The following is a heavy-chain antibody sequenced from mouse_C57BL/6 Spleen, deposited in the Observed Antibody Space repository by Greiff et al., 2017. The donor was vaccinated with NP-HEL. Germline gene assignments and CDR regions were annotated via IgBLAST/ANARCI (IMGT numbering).Heavy chain of an antibody. J-gene: IGHJ4*01. CDR1: GFTFSSYA. CDR2: ISDGGSYT. Sequence: EVQLVESGGGLVKPGGSLKLSCAASGFTFSSYALSWVRQTPAKRLEWVATISDGGSYTYYPDNVQGRFTISRDNAKNNLYLQMSHLKSEDTAMYYCARDDYGSSYDAMDYWGQGTSVTVSS. D-gene: IGHD1-1*01. CDR3: ARDDYGSSYDAMDY. V-gene: IGHV5-4*01.